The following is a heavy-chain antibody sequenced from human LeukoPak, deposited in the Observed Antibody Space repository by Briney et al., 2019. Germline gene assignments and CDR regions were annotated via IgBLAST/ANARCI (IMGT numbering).Heavy chain of an antibody. Sequence: GGSLRLSCAASGFTFSSYSMNWVRQAPGKGLEWVLSISSSSSYIYYADSVKGRFTISRDNAKNSLYLQMNSLRAEDTAVYYCARARYSYGFADFDYWGQGTLVTVS. CDR2: ISSSSSYI. CDR3: ARARYSYGFADFDY. CDR1: GFTFSSYS. D-gene: IGHD5-18*01. V-gene: IGHV3-21*01. J-gene: IGHJ4*02.